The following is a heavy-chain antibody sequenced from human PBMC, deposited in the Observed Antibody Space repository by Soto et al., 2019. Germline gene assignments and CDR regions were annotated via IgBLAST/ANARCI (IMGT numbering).Heavy chain of an antibody. J-gene: IGHJ4*02. CDR2: ISYDGSNK. CDR1: GFTFSSYG. D-gene: IGHD3-16*01. V-gene: IGHV3-30*18. CDR3: AKSGEPYYFDY. Sequence: QVQLVESGGGVVQPGRSLRLSCAASGFTFSSYGMHWVRQAPGKGLEWVAVISYDGSNKYYADSVKGRFTISRDNSKNTLYLQMNSLRAEDTAVYYCAKSGEPYYFDYWGQGTLVTVSS.